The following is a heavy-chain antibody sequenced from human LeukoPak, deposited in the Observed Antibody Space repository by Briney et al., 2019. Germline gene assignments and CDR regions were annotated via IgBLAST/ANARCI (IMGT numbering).Heavy chain of an antibody. D-gene: IGHD6-13*01. V-gene: IGHV4-30-2*01. CDR1: GGSISSGDYY. CDR2: IYHSGST. CDR3: ARRYSSSRGFDY. J-gene: IGHJ4*02. Sequence: PSETLSLTCTVSGGSISSGDYYWSWIRQPPGKGLEWIGEIYHSGSTYYNPSLKSRVTISVDRSKNQFSLKLSSVTAADTAVYYCARRYSSSRGFDYWGQGTLVTVSS.